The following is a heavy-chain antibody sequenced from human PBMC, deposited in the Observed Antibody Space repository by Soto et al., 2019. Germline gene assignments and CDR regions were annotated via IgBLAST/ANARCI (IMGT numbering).Heavy chain of an antibody. CDR1: GDSVSSNSAA. CDR2: TYYRSKWYN. Sequence: SQTLSLTCAISGDSVSSNSAAWNWIRQSPSRGLEWLGRTYYRSKWYNDYAVSVKSRITINPDTSKNQFSLQLNSVTPEDTAVYYCARVFRLVVVPAAMRGLYYYCMDVSGQGTTVTVSS. V-gene: IGHV6-1*01. CDR3: ARVFRLVVVPAAMRGLYYYCMDV. J-gene: IGHJ6*02. D-gene: IGHD2-2*01.